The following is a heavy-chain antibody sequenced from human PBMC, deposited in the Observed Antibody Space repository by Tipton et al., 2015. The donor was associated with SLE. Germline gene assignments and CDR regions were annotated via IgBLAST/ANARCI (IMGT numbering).Heavy chain of an antibody. CDR2: INHSGST. CDR1: GGSFSGYY. CDR3: AGMSYPREGYFDY. D-gene: IGHD1-26*01. V-gene: IGHV4-34*01. J-gene: IGHJ4*02. Sequence: TLSLTCAVYGGSFSGYYWSWIRQPPGKGLEWIGEINHSGSTNYNPSLKSRVTISVDKSKNQFSLKLSSVTAADTAVYYCAGMSYPREGYFDYWGQGTLVTVSS.